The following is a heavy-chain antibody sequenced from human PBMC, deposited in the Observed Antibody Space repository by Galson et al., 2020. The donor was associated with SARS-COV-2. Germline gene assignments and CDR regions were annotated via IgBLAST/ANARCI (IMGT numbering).Heavy chain of an antibody. Sequence: SVKVSCKTSGGIFKNYAISWVRRAPGQRSEWMGAIMPMFGTTKYAQKFQDRVTLSADDSTTTAYMELSGLTFEDTAVYYCARAYSSGWEYGVDPWGQGTLVTVSS. CDR3: ARAYSSGWEYGVDP. D-gene: IGHD6-19*01. J-gene: IGHJ5*02. CDR1: GGIFKNYA. CDR2: IMPMFGTT. V-gene: IGHV1-69*13.